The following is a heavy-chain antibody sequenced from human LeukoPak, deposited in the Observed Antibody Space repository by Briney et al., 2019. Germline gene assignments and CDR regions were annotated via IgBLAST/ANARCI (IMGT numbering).Heavy chain of an antibody. Sequence: PGGSLRLSCAASGFTFSSYNMNWVRQAPGKGLEWVSSISSVSSFTYYADSVKGRFTISRNDAKNSLYLQMDSLRDEDTAAYYCARDSGHHYDQLDCWGQGTLVTVSS. V-gene: IGHV3-21*01. CDR2: ISSVSSFT. D-gene: IGHD3-22*01. CDR3: ARDSGHHYDQLDC. J-gene: IGHJ4*02. CDR1: GFTFSSYN.